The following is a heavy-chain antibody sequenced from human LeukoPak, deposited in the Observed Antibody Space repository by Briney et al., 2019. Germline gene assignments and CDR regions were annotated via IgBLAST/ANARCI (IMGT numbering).Heavy chain of an antibody. J-gene: IGHJ6*02. CDR3: ARARFLEWLLSYYYYGMDV. Sequence: EPSETLSLTCAVYGGSFSGYYWSWIRQPPGKGLEWIGEINHSGSTNYNPSLKSRVTISVDTSKNQFSLKLSSVTAADTAVYCCARARFLEWLLSYYYYGMDVWGQGTTVTVSS. D-gene: IGHD3-3*01. CDR1: GGSFSGYY. CDR2: INHSGST. V-gene: IGHV4-34*01.